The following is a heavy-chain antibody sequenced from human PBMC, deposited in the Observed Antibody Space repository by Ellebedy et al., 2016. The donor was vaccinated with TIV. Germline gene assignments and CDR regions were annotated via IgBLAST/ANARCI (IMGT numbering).Heavy chain of an antibody. CDR3: ARLLWFGDLLSFDP. CDR1: GYTFTSYG. D-gene: IGHD3-10*01. J-gene: IGHJ5*02. V-gene: IGHV1-18*01. Sequence: ASVKVSCXASGYTFTSYGISWVRQAPGQGLEWMGWISAYNGNTNYAQKLQGRVTMTTDTSTSTAYMELRGLRSDDTAVYYCARLLWFGDLLSFDPWGQGTLVTVSS. CDR2: ISAYNGNT.